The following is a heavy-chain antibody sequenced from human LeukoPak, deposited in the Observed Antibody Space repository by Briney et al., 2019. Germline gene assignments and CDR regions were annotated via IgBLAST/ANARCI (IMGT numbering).Heavy chain of an antibody. D-gene: IGHD3-22*01. Sequence: GGSLRLSCAASGFTFSSHGMHWVRQAPGKGLEWVANMKQDGSEKYYVDSVKGRFTISRDNAKNSLYLQMNSLRAEDTAVYYCARVDSSVGMDAFDIWGQGTMVTVSS. V-gene: IGHV3-7*01. CDR2: MKQDGSEK. CDR3: ARVDSSVGMDAFDI. J-gene: IGHJ3*02. CDR1: GFTFSSHG.